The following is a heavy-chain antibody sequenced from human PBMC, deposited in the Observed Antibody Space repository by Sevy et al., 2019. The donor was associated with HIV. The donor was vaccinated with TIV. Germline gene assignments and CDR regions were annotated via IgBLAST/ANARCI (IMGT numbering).Heavy chain of an antibody. D-gene: IGHD3-3*01. Sequence: ASVKVSCKASGYTLNNYGISWVRQAPGQGLEWIGWITAYKDNTNYAQNFQGRVTMTTDTSTSPAYMGLRSLGSDDTAVYYCARVDPYYEFGDVWGQGTTVTVSS. CDR3: ARVDPYYEFGDV. V-gene: IGHV1-18*01. CDR1: GYTLNNYG. CDR2: ITAYKDNT. J-gene: IGHJ6*02.